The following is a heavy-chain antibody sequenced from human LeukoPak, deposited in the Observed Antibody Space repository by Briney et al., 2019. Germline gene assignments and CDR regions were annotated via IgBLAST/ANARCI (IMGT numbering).Heavy chain of an antibody. CDR2: IRYDGSNK. D-gene: IGHD3-3*01. CDR1: GFTFSSYG. J-gene: IGHJ4*02. V-gene: IGHV3-30*02. CDR3: AKDILVLRFLEWLEGDY. Sequence: GGSLRLSCAASGFTFSSYGMHWVRQAPGKGLEGVAFIRYDGSNKYYADSVKGRFTISRDNSKNTLYLQMNSLRAEDTAVYYCAKDILVLRFLEWLEGDYWGQGTLVTVSS.